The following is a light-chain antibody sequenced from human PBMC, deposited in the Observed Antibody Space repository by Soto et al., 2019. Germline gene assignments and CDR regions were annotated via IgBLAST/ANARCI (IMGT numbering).Light chain of an antibody. J-gene: IGKJ1*01. CDR1: QSISSW. Sequence: DIQMTQSPSTLSASVEDRVTITCRASQSISSWLAWYQQKPGKPPKVLIYGASNLQSGVPPRFSGSGSGTDFTLAISSLQPEDSATYYCLQDINYPWTFGQGTKVDIK. CDR3: LQDINYPWT. CDR2: GAS. V-gene: IGKV1-5*01.